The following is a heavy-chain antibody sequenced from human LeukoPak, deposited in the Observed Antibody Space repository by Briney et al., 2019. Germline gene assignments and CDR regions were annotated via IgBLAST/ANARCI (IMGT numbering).Heavy chain of an antibody. J-gene: IGHJ4*02. CDR1: GGSISSYY. V-gene: IGHV4-59*08. CDR3: AASARLVLQESVY. Sequence: SETLSLTCTVSGGSISSYYWSWTRQPPGKGLEWIGYIYYSGSTNYNPSLKSRVTISVDTSQNQFSLELSSVTAADTAVYYCAASARLVLQESVYWGPGPLVTVSS. CDR2: IYYSGST. D-gene: IGHD6-19*01.